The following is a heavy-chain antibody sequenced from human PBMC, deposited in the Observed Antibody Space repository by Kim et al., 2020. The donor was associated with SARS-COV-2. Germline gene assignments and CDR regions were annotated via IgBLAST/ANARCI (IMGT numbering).Heavy chain of an antibody. J-gene: IGHJ3*02. CDR3: ARIYDSSGFDI. CDR2: K. Sequence: KYYSTSLKTRLTIAKDTSKNQVVLTMTNMDPVDTARYYCARIYDSSGFDIWGQGTMVTVSS. D-gene: IGHD3-22*01. V-gene: IGHV2-70*01.